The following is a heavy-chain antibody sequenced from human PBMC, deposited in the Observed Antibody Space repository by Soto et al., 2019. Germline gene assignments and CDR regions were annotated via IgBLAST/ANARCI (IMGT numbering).Heavy chain of an antibody. CDR3: AKDGRGSGSHYNSFGY. V-gene: IGHV3-53*01. CDR1: GFTVGNNY. D-gene: IGHD3-10*01. CDR2: IYSTGTT. Sequence: EVQRVESGGGLIQPGGSLKLSCAASGFTVGNNYMSWVRQAPGKGLEWVSLIYSTGTTKYADSVKGRFTVSRDNAKNTLYLQMTSLRAEATAVYYCAKDGRGSGSHYNSFGYWGQGTLVTVSS. J-gene: IGHJ4*02.